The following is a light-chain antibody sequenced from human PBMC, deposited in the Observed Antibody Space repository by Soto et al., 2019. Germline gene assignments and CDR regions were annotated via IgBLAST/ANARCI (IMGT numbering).Light chain of an antibody. CDR3: ASYAGSNLVV. Sequence: QSALTQPASVSGSPGQSITISCTGTSSDVGGYNYVSWYQQHPGKAPKLMIYEVSNRPSGVSNRFSGSKSGNTASLTISGLQAEDEAEYYCASYAGSNLVVFGGGTKLTVL. CDR1: SSDVGGYNY. J-gene: IGLJ2*01. V-gene: IGLV2-14*01. CDR2: EVS.